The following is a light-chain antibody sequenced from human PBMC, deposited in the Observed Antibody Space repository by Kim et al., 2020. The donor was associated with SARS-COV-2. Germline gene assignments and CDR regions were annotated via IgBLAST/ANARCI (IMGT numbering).Light chain of an antibody. J-gene: IGKJ4*01. Sequence: EIVMTQSPATLSVSPGERVTLSCRASQSIRTSLAWYQQKPGQAPRLLIYGASTRATGIPARFSGSGSGTEFTLTISSLQSEDFAVYYCQQYNNWPPLTFGGGTKVDIK. CDR2: GAS. CDR1: QSIRTS. V-gene: IGKV3-15*01. CDR3: QQYNNWPPLT.